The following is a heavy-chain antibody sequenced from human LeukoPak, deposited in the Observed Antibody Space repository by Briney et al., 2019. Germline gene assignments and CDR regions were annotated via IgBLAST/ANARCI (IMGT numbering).Heavy chain of an antibody. J-gene: IGHJ4*02. Sequence: ASVKVPCKASGYTFTGYYMHWVRQAPGQGLEWMGWINPNSGGTNYAQKFQGRVTMTRDTSISTAYMELSRLRSDDTAVYYCARADSGYDGVYFDYWGQGTLVTVSS. V-gene: IGHV1-2*02. D-gene: IGHD5-12*01. CDR3: ARADSGYDGVYFDY. CDR1: GYTFTGYY. CDR2: INPNSGGT.